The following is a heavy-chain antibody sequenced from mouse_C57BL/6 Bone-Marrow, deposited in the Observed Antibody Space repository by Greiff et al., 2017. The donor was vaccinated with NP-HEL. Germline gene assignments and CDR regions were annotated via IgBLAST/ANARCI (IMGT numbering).Heavy chain of an antibody. D-gene: IGHD2-4*01. Sequence: VHLVESGAELVKPGASVKLSCKASGYTFTEYTIHWVKQRSGQGLEWIGWFYPGSGSIKYNEKFKDKATLTADKSSSTVYMELSRLTSEDSAVYFCARHEIYYDYDDWFAYWGQGTLVTVSA. CDR2: FYPGSGSI. CDR1: GYTFTEYT. J-gene: IGHJ3*01. CDR3: ARHEIYYDYDDWFAY. V-gene: IGHV1-62-2*01.